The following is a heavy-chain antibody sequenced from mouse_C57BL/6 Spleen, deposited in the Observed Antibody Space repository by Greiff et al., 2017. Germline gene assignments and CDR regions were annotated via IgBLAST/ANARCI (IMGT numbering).Heavy chain of an antibody. J-gene: IGHJ2*01. Sequence: QVQLQQSGPELVKPGASVKISCKASGYAFSSSWMNWVKQRPGKGLEWIGRIYPGDGDTNYNGKFKGKATLTADKSSSTAYMQLSSLTSEDSAVYFCAHYYGSSYHFDYWGQGTTLTVSS. D-gene: IGHD1-1*01. CDR1: GYAFSSSW. V-gene: IGHV1-82*01. CDR2: IYPGDGDT. CDR3: AHYYGSSYHFDY.